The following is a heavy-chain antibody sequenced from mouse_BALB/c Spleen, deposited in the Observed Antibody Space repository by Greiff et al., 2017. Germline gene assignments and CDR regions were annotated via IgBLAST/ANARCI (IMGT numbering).Heavy chain of an antibody. V-gene: IGHV1S56*01. CDR3: ARGDGRIASYAMDY. J-gene: IGHJ4*01. Sequence: QVQLKESGPELVKPGASVRISCKASGYTFTSYYIHWVKQRPGQGLEWIGWIYPGNVNTKYNEKFKGKATLTADKSSSTAYMQLSSLTSEDSAVYFCARGDGRIASYAMDYWGQGTSVTVSS. CDR1: GYTFTSYY. CDR2: IYPGNVNT. D-gene: IGHD1-1*01.